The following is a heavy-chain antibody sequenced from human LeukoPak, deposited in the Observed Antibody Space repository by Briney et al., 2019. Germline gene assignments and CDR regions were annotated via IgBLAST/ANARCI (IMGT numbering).Heavy chain of an antibody. CDR1: GFTFSSYA. J-gene: IGHJ4*02. Sequence: GGSLRLSCAASGFTFSSYAMSWVRQAPGKGLEWVSVIESGGRTYYADFVKGRFTISRDSSKNALYLQMNSLRAEDTAFYFCARENGHIYGYAFLDQWGQGTLVTVSS. D-gene: IGHD5-18*01. CDR2: IESGGRT. V-gene: IGHV3-23*03. CDR3: ARENGHIYGYAFLDQ.